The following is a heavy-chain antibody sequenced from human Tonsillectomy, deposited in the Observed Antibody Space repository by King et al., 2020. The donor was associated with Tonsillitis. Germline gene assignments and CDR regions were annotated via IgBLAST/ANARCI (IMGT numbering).Heavy chain of an antibody. CDR1: GDTFSSYA. V-gene: IGHV1-69*01. J-gene: IGHJ3*01. D-gene: IGHD3-22*01. CDR2: IIPVFDSA. CDR3: AREKEAHDTSGYLGVFTV. Sequence: VQLVESGAEVKEPGSSVKVSCKASGDTFSSYAISWVRQAPGQGLEWMGGIIPVFDSATYAQKFQGRVTITADDSTSTAYMELSGLTSEDTALYYCAREKEAHDTSGYLGVFTVWGQGTMVTVSS.